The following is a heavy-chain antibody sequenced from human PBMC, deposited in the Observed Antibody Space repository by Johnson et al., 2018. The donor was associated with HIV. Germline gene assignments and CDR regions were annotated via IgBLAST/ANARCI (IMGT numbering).Heavy chain of an antibody. Sequence: VQLVESGGGAVRPGGSLRISCAASGFTFDDYGMSWVRQAPGKGLEWVSGINWSGGSTGYADSMKGRFTISRDNSKNTLYLQMNSLRAEDTAVYYCARAERSSSGVDAFDIWGQGTMVTVSS. D-gene: IGHD6-6*01. CDR1: GFTFDDYG. V-gene: IGHV3-20*04. CDR3: ARAERSSSGVDAFDI. CDR2: INWSGGST. J-gene: IGHJ3*02.